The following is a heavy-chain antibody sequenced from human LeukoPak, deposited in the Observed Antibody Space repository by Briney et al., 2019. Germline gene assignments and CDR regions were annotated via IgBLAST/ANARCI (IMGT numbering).Heavy chain of an antibody. CDR3: ARDRYGDYALDY. CDR2: ISSISYI. V-gene: IGHV3-21*01. CDR1: GFTFSSYS. J-gene: IGHJ4*02. Sequence: GGSLRLSCAASGFTFSSYSMNWVRQAPGKGLEWVSSISSISYIYYADSVKGRFTISRDTAKSSLYLQMNSLRAEDTAVYYCARDRYGDYALDYWGQGTLVTVSS. D-gene: IGHD4-17*01.